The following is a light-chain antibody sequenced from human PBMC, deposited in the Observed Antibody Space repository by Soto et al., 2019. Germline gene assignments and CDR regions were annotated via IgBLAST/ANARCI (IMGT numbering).Light chain of an antibody. J-gene: IGKJ1*01. CDR1: QSISSW. Sequence: DIQMTQSPSTLSASVGDRVTITCRASQSISSWLAWYQQKPGKAPKLLIYDASSLESGVPSRFSGSGSGTEFTLTISRLEPEDFAVYYCQQYGSSWWTFGQGTKVDIK. V-gene: IGKV1-5*01. CDR3: QQYGSSWWT. CDR2: DAS.